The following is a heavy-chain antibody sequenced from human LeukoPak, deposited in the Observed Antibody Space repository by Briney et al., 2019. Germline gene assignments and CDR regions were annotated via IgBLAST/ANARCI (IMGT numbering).Heavy chain of an antibody. Sequence: GGSLRLSCAASGFTLTNAWMSWVRQAPGKGLEWVGRIKSKTEGGTTDYAAPVKGRFTISRDDSKNTLYVQMNTLKIEDTAVYYCSATEVVIPSEYFFDFWGQGTLVTVSP. J-gene: IGHJ4*02. CDR2: IKSKTEGGTT. CDR3: SATEVVIPSEYFFDF. CDR1: GFTLTNAW. D-gene: IGHD3-22*01. V-gene: IGHV3-15*05.